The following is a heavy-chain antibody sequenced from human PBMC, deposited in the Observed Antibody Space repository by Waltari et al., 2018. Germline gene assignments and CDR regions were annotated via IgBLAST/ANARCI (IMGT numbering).Heavy chain of an antibody. J-gene: IGHJ6*02. CDR2: LAYDGSKE. D-gene: IGHD1-26*01. CDR3: AALYTGSYYDLDV. V-gene: IGHV3-30*03. CDR1: GLTFSEHG. Sequence: QVQLVESGGGVVQPEKSLRLSCAVSGLTFSEHGFHWVRQAPGKGLEWLAVLAYDGSKEYYAESVKGRFSISRDNSENTLYLQIHSLRPEDTAVYYCAALYTGSYYDLDVWGQGTTVTVSS.